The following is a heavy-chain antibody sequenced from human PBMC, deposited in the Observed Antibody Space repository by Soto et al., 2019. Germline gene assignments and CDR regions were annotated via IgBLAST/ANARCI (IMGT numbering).Heavy chain of an antibody. CDR2: ISGRGGST. CDR3: AKYVYSSSWTDAFDI. V-gene: IGHV3-23*01. CDR1: GFTFSSYA. Sequence: PGGSLRLSCAASGFTFSSYAMSWVRQAPEKGLEKVSAISGRGGSTYYADSVKGRFTISRYNSKNTLYLQMNSLRAEDTAVYYCAKYVYSSSWTDAFDIWGQGTMVTVSS. D-gene: IGHD6-13*01. J-gene: IGHJ3*02.